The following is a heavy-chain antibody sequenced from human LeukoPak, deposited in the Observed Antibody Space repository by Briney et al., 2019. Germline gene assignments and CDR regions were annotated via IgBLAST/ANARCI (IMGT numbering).Heavy chain of an antibody. J-gene: IGHJ4*02. V-gene: IGHV3-74*01. Sequence: GGSLRLSCAASGFTFSSYWMHWVRQVPGKGLVWVSRINSDGSNRSYADSVKGRFTISRDNAKNTLYLQMNSLRAEDTAVHYCARAIGKSEGYWGQGTLVTVSS. CDR3: ARAIGKSEGY. D-gene: IGHD4-23*01. CDR2: INSDGSNR. CDR1: GFTFSSYW.